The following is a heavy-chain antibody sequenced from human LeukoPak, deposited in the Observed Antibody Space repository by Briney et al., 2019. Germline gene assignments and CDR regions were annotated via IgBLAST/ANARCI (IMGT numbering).Heavy chain of an antibody. Sequence: SETLSLTCAVYGGSFSGYYWSWIRQPPGKGLEWIGEINHSGSTNYNPSLKSRATTSVDTSKNQFSLKLSSVTAADTAVDYCARGRVSSGMGYWGQGTLVTVSS. D-gene: IGHD6-19*01. CDR2: INHSGST. J-gene: IGHJ4*02. CDR3: ARGRVSSGMGY. V-gene: IGHV4-34*01. CDR1: GGSFSGYY.